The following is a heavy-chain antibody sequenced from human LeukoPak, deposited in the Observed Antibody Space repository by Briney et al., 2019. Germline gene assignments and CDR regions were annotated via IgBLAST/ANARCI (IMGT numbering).Heavy chain of an antibody. CDR3: ARTRKWNDS. J-gene: IGHJ4*02. D-gene: IGHD1-1*01. CDR1: GFTFSDYY. V-gene: IGHV3-11*01. CDR2: ISSSGSTT. Sequence: NSGGSLRLSCAASGFTFSDYYMSWIRQAPGKGLEWVSYISSSGSTTYYADSVKGRFTISRDNAKNSLYLQMNSLRAEDTAVCYCARTRKWNDSWGQGTLVTVSS.